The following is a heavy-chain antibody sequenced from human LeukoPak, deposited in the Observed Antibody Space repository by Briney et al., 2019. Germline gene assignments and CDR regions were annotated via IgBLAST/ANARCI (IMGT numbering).Heavy chain of an antibody. CDR1: GYAITDYY. V-gene: IGHV1-2*04. D-gene: IGHD2/OR15-2a*01. CDR2: IIPNTGGT. CDR3: ARGSPSYAQWHFDL. J-gene: IGHJ2*01. Sequence: ASVKVSCKASGYAITDYYLHWVRQAPGQGLEWMGWIIPNTGGTNYAQKFQDWVTMSSDTSISTAYMELSSLRSDDTAVYYCARGSPSYAQWHFDLWGRGTLVTVSS.